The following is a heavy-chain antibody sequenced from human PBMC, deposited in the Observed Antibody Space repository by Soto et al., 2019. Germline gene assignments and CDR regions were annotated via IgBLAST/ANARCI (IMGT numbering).Heavy chain of an antibody. V-gene: IGHV3-23*01. J-gene: IGHJ4*02. D-gene: IGHD1-1*01. CDR2: ITFRGDNT. CDR1: GFTFSSYA. Sequence: EVQLLESGGGLVPPGGSLRLSCAASGFTFSSYAMSWVRQAPGEGLEWLAGITFRGDNTYYADSVKGRFTLSRDNSRNRLDLQMNSLKVEDTALYCCAKLGTMGVFDNWGQGTLLTVSS. CDR3: AKLGTMGVFDN.